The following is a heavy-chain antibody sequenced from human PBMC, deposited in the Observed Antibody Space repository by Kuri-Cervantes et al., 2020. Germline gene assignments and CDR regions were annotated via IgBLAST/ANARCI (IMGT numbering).Heavy chain of an antibody. D-gene: IGHD7-27*01. V-gene: IGHV1-18*01. Sequence: ASVKVSCKTSGYSFINYGLSWVRQAPGQGLEWMGWISTYNGDTVYAQKLQDRVTMTTDTSTTTAYMELRNLRSEDTAVYYCAKEGGALTGSYFDYWGQGTLVTVSS. J-gene: IGHJ4*02. CDR1: GYSFINYG. CDR2: ISTYNGDT. CDR3: AKEGGALTGSYFDY.